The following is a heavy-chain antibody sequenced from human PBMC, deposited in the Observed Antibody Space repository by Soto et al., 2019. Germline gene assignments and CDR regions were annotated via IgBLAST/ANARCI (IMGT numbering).Heavy chain of an antibody. CDR3: ARRRWDYYDSSGYSDAFDI. CDR1: GYTLTELS. V-gene: IGHV1-24*01. J-gene: IGHJ3*02. D-gene: IGHD3-22*01. Sequence: ASVKVSCKVSGYTLTELSMHWVRQAPGKGLEWMGGFDPEDGETIYAQKFQGRVTMTEDTSTDTAYMELSSLRSEDTAVYYCARRRWDYYDSSGYSDAFDIWGQGTMVTV. CDR2: FDPEDGET.